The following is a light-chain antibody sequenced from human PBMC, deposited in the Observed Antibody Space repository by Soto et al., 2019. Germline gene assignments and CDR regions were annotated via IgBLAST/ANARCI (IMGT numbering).Light chain of an antibody. V-gene: IGKV3-20*01. Sequence: EIVLTQSPGTLSLSPGERATLSCRASQSVSSSYLAWYQQKPGQAPRLLIYGASSRATGIPDRFSGSGSGTDFTLTISRLAPEDFAVDYCKHYGSSLPPWTFGQGTTVEIK. J-gene: IGKJ1*01. CDR1: QSVSSSY. CDR3: KHYGSSLPPWT. CDR2: GAS.